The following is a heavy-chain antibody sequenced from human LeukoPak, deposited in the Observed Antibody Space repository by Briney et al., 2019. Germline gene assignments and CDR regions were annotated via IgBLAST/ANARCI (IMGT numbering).Heavy chain of an antibody. CDR2: IYYSGST. CDR1: GGSISSYY. V-gene: IGHV4-59*08. J-gene: IGHJ4*02. D-gene: IGHD5-12*01. CDR3: ARQRTLPWGSSMKDIVATNYFDY. Sequence: SETLSLTCTVSGGSISSYYWSWIRQPPGKGLEWIGYIYYSGSTNYNPSLKSRVTISVDTSKNQFSLKLGSVTAADTAVYYCARQRTLPWGSSMKDIVATNYFDYWGQGTLVTVSS.